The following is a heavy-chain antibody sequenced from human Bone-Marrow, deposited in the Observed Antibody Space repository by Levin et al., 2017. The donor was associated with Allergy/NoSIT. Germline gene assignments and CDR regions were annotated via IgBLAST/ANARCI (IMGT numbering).Heavy chain of an antibody. V-gene: IGHV1-58*01. CDR1: GFTFTSSA. Sequence: PGESLKISCKASGFTFTSSAVQWVRQARGQRLEWIGWIVVGSGNTNYAQKFQERVTITRDMSTSTAYMELSSLRSEDTAVYYCAAVSPVGTFDYWGQGTLVTVSS. CDR2: IVVGSGNT. CDR3: AAVSPVGTFDY. J-gene: IGHJ4*02.